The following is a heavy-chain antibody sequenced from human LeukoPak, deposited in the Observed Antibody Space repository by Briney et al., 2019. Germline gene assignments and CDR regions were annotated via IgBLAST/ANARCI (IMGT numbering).Heavy chain of an antibody. J-gene: IGHJ6*03. D-gene: IGHD3-10*01. CDR2: IYTSGST. Sequence: PSETLSLTCPVSDGSIRSGSYYWSWVRQPAGTGLEWIGCIYTSGSTNYNPSLKSRVTISVDTSKNQFSLKLSFVTAADTAVYYCARAGSGRSYYYYCMDVWGKGTTVTISS. CDR1: DGSIRSGSYY. CDR3: ARAGSGRSYYYYCMDV. V-gene: IGHV4-61*02.